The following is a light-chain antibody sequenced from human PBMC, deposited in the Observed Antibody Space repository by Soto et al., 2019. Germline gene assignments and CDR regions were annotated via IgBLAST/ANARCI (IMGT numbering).Light chain of an antibody. J-gene: IGKJ1*01. CDR1: QSVSSSY. V-gene: IGKV3-20*01. Sequence: EIVSTQSPGTLSLSPGERATLSCRASQSVSSSYLAWYQQKPGQAPRLLIYGASSRATGIPDRFSGSGSGTDFTLTISRLEPEDFAVYYCQQYVSSLWTFGQGTKVDIK. CDR3: QQYVSSLWT. CDR2: GAS.